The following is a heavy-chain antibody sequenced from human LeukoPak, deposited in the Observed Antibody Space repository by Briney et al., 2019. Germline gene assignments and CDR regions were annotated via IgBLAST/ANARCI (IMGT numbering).Heavy chain of an antibody. V-gene: IGHV4-34*01. Sequence: SETLSLTCTVSGGSISSYYWSWIRQPPGKGLEWIGEINHSGSTNYNPSLKSRGTISVDTSKNQFSLKLSSVTAADTAVYYCARAAPMRPMRACYFDYWGQGTLVTVSS. CDR3: ARAAPMRPMRACYFDY. CDR2: INHSGST. CDR1: GGSISSYY. J-gene: IGHJ4*02.